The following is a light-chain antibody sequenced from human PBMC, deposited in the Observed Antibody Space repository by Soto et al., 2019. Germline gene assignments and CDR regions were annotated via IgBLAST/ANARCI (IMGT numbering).Light chain of an antibody. CDR3: HQYDNWPRT. V-gene: IGKV3-15*01. J-gene: IGKJ1*01. CDR1: QSVSSN. CDR2: GAS. Sequence: EIVMTQSPDTLSVPPGERATLSCRASQSVSSNLAWYHQKPGQAPRLLIYGASARATGIPARFSGSGSGTEFTLTISGLQSEDFAVYYCHQYDNWPRTFGQGTKVDIK.